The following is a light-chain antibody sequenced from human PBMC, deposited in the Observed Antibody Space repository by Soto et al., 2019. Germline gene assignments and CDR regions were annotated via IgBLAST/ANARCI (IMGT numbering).Light chain of an antibody. CDR1: QNIDNY. Sequence: DVQMTQSPYSLSSSVGDRVTITCQASQNIDNYLNWYQQKPGKAPKLLIYDASSLESGVSSRFSGSGSGTEFTLTISSLQPDDFATCFCQKYDSYSWTFGQGNKVDIK. J-gene: IGKJ1*01. CDR2: DAS. V-gene: IGKV1-5*01. CDR3: QKYDSYSWT.